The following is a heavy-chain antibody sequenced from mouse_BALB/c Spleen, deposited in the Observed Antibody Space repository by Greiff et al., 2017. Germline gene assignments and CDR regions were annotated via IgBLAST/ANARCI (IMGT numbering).Heavy chain of an antibody. Sequence: QVQLQQSGAELAKPGASVKMSCKASGYTFTSYWMHWVKQRPGQGLEWIGYINPSTGYTEYNQKFKDKATLTADKSSSTAYMQLSSLTSEDSAVYYCARLGLRYAFAYWGQGTLVTVSA. CDR1: GYTFTSYW. V-gene: IGHV1-7*01. CDR3: ARLGLRYAFAY. D-gene: IGHD1-1*01. J-gene: IGHJ3*01. CDR2: INPSTGYT.